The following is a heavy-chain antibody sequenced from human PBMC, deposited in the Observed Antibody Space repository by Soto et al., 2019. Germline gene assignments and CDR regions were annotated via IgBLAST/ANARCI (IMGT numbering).Heavy chain of an antibody. J-gene: IGHJ5*02. D-gene: IGHD4-4*01. CDR3: AADPAVTTNIYNWFEP. V-gene: IGHV1-58*02. CDR2: IVVGSGNT. CDR1: GFTFTSSA. Sequence: ASVKVSCKASGFTFTSSAMQWVRQARGQRLEWIGWIVVGSGNTNYAQKFQERVTITRDMSTSTAYMELSSLRSEDTAVYYCAADPAVTTNIYNWFEPWGQGTLVTVSS.